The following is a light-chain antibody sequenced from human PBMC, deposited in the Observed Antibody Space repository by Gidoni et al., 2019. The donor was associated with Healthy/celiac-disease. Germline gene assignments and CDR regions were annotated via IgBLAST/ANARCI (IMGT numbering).Light chain of an antibody. CDR1: QSVSSSY. CDR2: GAS. CDR3: QQYGSSPQT. J-gene: IGKJ1*01. Sequence: EIVFTPSPGPLFLSAGERATLSCRASQSVSSSYLAWYQQKPGQTPRLLIYGASSRATGIPDRFSGSGSGTDFTLTISRLEPEDFAVYYCQQYGSSPQTFGQGTKVEIK. V-gene: IGKV3-20*01.